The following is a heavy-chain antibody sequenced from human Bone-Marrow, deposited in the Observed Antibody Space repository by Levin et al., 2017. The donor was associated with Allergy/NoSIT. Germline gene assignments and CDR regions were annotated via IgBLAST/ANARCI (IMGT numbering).Heavy chain of an antibody. CDR2: VYYSGTT. V-gene: IGHV4-39*01. Sequence: PSETLSLTCAVSGGSIGSSRYYWGWVRQPPGKGLQWIGTVYYSGTTDYNPSLKSRVATSLDTSKNQFSLQLTSVTAADTAVYYCARLADYVWGSYRTDFDYWGQGILVTVSS. CDR3: ARLADYVWGSYRTDFDY. J-gene: IGHJ4*02. CDR1: GGSIGSSRYY. D-gene: IGHD3-16*02.